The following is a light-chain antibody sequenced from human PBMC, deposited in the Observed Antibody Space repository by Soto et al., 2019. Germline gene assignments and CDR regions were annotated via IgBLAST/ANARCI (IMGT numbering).Light chain of an antibody. J-gene: IGKJ5*01. Sequence: DIQMTQSPSALSASVVDRVTITCQASQDISDVLNWYQQQPGKAPKVLIYDASKLQTGVPSRFSGRGSGKDFTFTISSPQPDDSGTYYCQQFYDLPITFGQGTRLEI. CDR1: QDISDV. CDR3: QQFYDLPIT. V-gene: IGKV1-33*01. CDR2: DAS.